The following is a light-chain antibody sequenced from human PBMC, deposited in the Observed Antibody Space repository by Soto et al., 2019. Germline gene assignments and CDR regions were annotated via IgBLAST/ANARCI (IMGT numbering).Light chain of an antibody. CDR3: QKYNSAPWT. V-gene: IGKV1-27*01. Sequence: DIQMTQSPSSLSASLGDRVTITCRASQGIAKSLAWYQQKPGKAPKLLIYSASTLQSGVPSRFSGSGSGTDFTLTISSLQPEDVATYYCQKYNSAPWTFGQGTKVDI. CDR1: QGIAKS. CDR2: SAS. J-gene: IGKJ1*01.